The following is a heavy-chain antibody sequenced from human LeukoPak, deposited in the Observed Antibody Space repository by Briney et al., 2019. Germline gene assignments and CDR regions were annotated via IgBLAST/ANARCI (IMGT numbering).Heavy chain of an antibody. CDR3: ARGRTTGTTGHYYYYYGMDV. CDR1: GGTFSSYA. V-gene: IGHV1-69*01. J-gene: IGHJ6*04. CDR2: IIPIFGTA. D-gene: IGHD1-1*01. Sequence: ASVKVSCKASGGTFSSYAISWVRQAPGQGLEWMGGIIPIFGTANYAQKFQGRVTITADESTSTAYMELSSLRSEGTAVYYCARGRTTGTTGHYYYYYGMDVWGKGTTVTVSS.